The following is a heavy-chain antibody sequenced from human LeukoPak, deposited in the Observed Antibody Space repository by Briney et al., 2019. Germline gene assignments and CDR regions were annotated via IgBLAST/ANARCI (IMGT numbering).Heavy chain of an antibody. CDR2: IDPSDSYT. D-gene: IGHD1-1*01. CDR3: ARRNDWKYAFQI. V-gene: IGHV5-10-1*01. Sequence: GESLKISCKGSGYSFTGYWINWVRQMPGKGLEWMGVIDPSDSYTSYSPSFQGHVTISADKSISTAYLQWSSLKASDTAMYYCARRNDWKYAFQIWGQGTMVTVSS. J-gene: IGHJ3*02. CDR1: GYSFTGYW.